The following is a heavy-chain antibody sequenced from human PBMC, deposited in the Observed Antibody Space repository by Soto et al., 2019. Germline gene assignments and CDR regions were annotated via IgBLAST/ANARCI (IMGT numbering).Heavy chain of an antibody. Sequence: PXVSLRLSCVASGFTFSHYTLNWVRRAPGEGLEWVSTISDRPTGHTHYAESVRGRFTISRDDSRDTVFLQMDSLRAEDTAVYYCTTRMTAHFDYWGQGVLVTVSS. J-gene: IGHJ4*02. CDR3: TTRMTAHFDY. V-gene: IGHV3-23*01. D-gene: IGHD2-21*02. CDR1: GFTFSHYT. CDR2: ISDRPTGHT.